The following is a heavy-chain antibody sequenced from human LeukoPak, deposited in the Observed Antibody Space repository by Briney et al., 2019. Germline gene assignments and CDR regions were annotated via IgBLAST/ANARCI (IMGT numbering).Heavy chain of an antibody. CDR1: EFTFSSYW. J-gene: IGHJ4*02. V-gene: IGHV3-7*01. D-gene: IGHD3-22*01. CDR3: ARVGYYDGSAYYPFDY. Sequence: GGSLRLSCAASEFTFSSYWMSWVRQTPGKGLEWVANIKQGGSENYYVDSVKGRFTISRDNAKNSLYLQMNNLRAEDTAVYYCARVGYYDGSAYYPFDYWGQGTLVTVSS. CDR2: IKQGGSEN.